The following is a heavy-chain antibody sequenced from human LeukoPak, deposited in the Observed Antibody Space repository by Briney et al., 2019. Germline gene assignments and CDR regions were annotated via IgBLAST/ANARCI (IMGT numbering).Heavy chain of an antibody. CDR3: ARTPRGPSPDY. J-gene: IGHJ4*02. D-gene: IGHD3-10*01. CDR1: GFIFDNYA. CDR2: ISGSGGST. Sequence: GGSLRLSCAASGFIFDNYAMSWARQAPGKGLEWVSGISGSGGSTYYADSVKGRFTISRDNSKKTLFLQMNSLRPEDTAVYYCARTPRGPSPDYWGQGTLVTVSS. V-gene: IGHV3-23*01.